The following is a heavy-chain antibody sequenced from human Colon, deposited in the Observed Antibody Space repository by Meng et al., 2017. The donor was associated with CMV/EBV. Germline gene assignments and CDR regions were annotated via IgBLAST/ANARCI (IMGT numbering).Heavy chain of an antibody. Sequence: SETLSLTCTVSGGSVSSNPDYYWAWIRQRPGKGLEWIGTIYESGTTYYSPSLMGRVTMSIDISRNQFSLRLRYPTAADTAVYYCARNDIVVRPPAFYHFDCWGQGMQVTVSS. CDR3: ARNDIVVRPPAFYHFDC. CDR2: IYESGTT. V-gene: IGHV4-39*07. J-gene: IGHJ4*02. CDR1: GGSVSSNPDYY. D-gene: IGHD1-1*01.